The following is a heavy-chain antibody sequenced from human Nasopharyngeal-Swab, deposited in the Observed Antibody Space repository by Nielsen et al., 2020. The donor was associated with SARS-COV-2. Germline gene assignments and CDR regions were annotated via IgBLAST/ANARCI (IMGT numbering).Heavy chain of an antibody. CDR3: ARAIDYDSSGYVLQKDAFDI. Sequence: ASVKVSCKASGYTFTSYYMHWVRQAPGQGLEWMGIINPSGGSTSYAQKFQGRVTMTRDTSTSTVYMELSSLRSEDTAVYYCARAIDYDSSGYVLQKDAFDIWGQGTMVTVSS. D-gene: IGHD3-22*01. V-gene: IGHV1-46*01. CDR2: INPSGGST. CDR1: GYTFTSYY. J-gene: IGHJ3*02.